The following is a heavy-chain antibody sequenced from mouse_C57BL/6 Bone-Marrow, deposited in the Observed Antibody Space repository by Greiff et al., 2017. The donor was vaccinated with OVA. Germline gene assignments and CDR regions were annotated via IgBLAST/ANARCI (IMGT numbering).Heavy chain of an antibody. CDR3: ARQYYYGSSPWFAY. CDR1: GFTFSSYG. D-gene: IGHD1-1*01. V-gene: IGHV5-6*01. J-gene: IGHJ3*01. Sequence: EVQLVESGGDLVKPGGSLKLSCAASGFTFSSYGMSWVRQTPDKRLEWVATISSGGSYTYYPDSVKGRFTISRDNAKNTLYLQMSSLKSEDTAMYYCARQYYYGSSPWFAYCGQGTLVTVSA. CDR2: ISSGGSYT.